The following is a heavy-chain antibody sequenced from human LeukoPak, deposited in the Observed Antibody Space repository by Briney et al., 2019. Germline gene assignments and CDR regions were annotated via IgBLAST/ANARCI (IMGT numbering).Heavy chain of an antibody. Sequence: SETLSLTCIVSGGSISSSIYYWGWIRQPPGKGLEWIGRIYTSGSTNYNPSLKSRVTISVDTSKNQFSLKLRSATAADTAVYYCAREVLSMVRGVLPKEAWGWFDPWGQGTLVTVSS. CDR3: AREVLSMVRGVLPKEAWGWFDP. V-gene: IGHV4-39*07. D-gene: IGHD3-10*01. J-gene: IGHJ5*02. CDR1: GGSISSSIYY. CDR2: IYTSGST.